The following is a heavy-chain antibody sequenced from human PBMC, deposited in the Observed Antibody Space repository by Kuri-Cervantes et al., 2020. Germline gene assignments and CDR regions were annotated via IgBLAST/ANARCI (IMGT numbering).Heavy chain of an antibody. CDR1: GFTLSSYA. D-gene: IGHD5-12*01. J-gene: IGHJ4*02. CDR2: ISYDGSNK. CDR3: ARDLHIVATIGHFDY. V-gene: IGHV3-30-3*01. Sequence: GGSLRLSCAASGFTLSSYAMHWVRQAPGKGLEWVAVISYDGSNKYYADSVKGRFTISRDNSKNTLYLQMNSLRAEDTAVYYCARDLHIVATIGHFDYWGQGTLVTVSS.